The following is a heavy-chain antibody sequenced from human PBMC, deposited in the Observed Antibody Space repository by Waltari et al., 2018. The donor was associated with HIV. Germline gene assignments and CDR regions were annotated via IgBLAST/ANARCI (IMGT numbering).Heavy chain of an antibody. CDR1: GASFISYH. J-gene: IGHJ5*02. CDR3: ARGLFGVGSNWFDP. V-gene: IGHV4-59*01. CDR2: IYYTGRT. Sequence: QVQLPESGPGLVKPSEPLSLTCSVSGASFISYHWTWIRQPPGKGLAWIGYIYYTGRTNCNPSLKSRVTISVDTSKNQFSLRLRSVTAADTAVYYCARGLFGVGSNWFDPWGQGILVTVSS. D-gene: IGHD3-3*01.